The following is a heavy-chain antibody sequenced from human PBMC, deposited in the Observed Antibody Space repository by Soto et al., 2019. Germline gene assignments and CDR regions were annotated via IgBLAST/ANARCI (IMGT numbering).Heavy chain of an antibody. Sequence: GGSLRLSCAASGFTFSSYAMNWVRQAPGKGLEWVSSITAKSGSTYYADPVKGRFTISRDNSKNTLSLQMNSLRVEDTAVYYCAKVQPSLTTRPDYFDRWGQGTLVTVSS. V-gene: IGHV3-23*01. CDR3: AKVQPSLTTRPDYFDR. CDR1: GFTFSSYA. J-gene: IGHJ4*02. CDR2: ITAKSGST. D-gene: IGHD6-6*01.